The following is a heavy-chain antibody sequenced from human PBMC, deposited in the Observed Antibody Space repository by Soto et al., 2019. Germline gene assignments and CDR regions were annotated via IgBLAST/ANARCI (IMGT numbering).Heavy chain of an antibody. V-gene: IGHV3-23*01. Sequence: PGGSLRLSCAASGFTFSSYAMSWVRQAPGKGLEWISAVSGSGGSTYYADSVKGRFTISRDNSKDTLYLQMNNLRAADTAVYYCATHRRIVGPNYFDYWGQGTLVTVSS. CDR1: GFTFSSYA. CDR2: VSGSGGST. J-gene: IGHJ4*02. D-gene: IGHD1-26*01. CDR3: ATHRRIVGPNYFDY.